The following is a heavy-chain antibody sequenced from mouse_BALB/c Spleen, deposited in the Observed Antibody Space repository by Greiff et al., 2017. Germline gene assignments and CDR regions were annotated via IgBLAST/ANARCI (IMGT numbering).Heavy chain of an antibody. D-gene: IGHD1-1*01. Sequence: EVKVVESGGGLVKPGGSLKLSCAASGFTFSDYYMYWVRQTPEKRLEWVATISDGGSYTYYPDSVKGRFTISRDNAKNNLYLQMSSLKSEDTAMYYCARGDYVRAMDDWGQGTSVTVSS. J-gene: IGHJ4*01. CDR2: ISDGGSYT. CDR1: GFTFSDYY. V-gene: IGHV5-4*02. CDR3: ARGDYVRAMDD.